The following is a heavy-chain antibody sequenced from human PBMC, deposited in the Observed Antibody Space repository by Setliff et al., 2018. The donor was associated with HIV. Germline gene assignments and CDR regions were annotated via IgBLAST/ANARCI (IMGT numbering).Heavy chain of an antibody. CDR3: AKDRSTAVVSPFDH. D-gene: IGHD5-18*01. J-gene: IGHJ4*02. CDR1: GFIFDDYA. Sequence: GGSLRLSCAASGFIFDDYAMHWVRQAPGKGLEWVSGISWNGGNINYVTSVKGRFTISRDNAKNSLYLQMNSLRPEDTAFYYCAKDRSTAVVSPFDHWGQGTLVTVSS. V-gene: IGHV3-9*01. CDR2: ISWNGGNI.